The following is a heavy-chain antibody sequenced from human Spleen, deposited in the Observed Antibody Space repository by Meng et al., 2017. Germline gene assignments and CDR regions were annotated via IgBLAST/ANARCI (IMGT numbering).Heavy chain of an antibody. J-gene: IGHJ3*01. CDR2: IHYDGGKI. Sequence: GESLKISCAGSGFTFSYYGIQWVRQAPGKGLEWVAVIHYDGGKIYYADSVKGRFTISRDNAKNSLYLQINSLRAEDTAVYYCARNKIGSSQTTDAFDVWGQGTMVTVSS. CDR3: ARNKIGSSQTTDAFDV. CDR1: GFTFSYYG. D-gene: IGHD6-13*01. V-gene: IGHV3-33*01.